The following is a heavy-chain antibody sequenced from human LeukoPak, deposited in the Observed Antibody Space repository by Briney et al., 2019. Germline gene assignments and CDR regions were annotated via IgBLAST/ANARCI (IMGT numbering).Heavy chain of an antibody. D-gene: IGHD6-19*01. CDR1: GFTFNSYT. CDR2: LSGSGDST. V-gene: IGHV3-23*01. Sequence: PGGSLRLSCAASGFTFNSYTMSWVRQAPGKGLEWVSALSGSGDSTYYADSVKGRFTTSRDNSKNTLYLQMSSLRAEDTAVYFCAKATTGWPYYFDYWGQETLVTVSS. J-gene: IGHJ4*02. CDR3: AKATTGWPYYFDY.